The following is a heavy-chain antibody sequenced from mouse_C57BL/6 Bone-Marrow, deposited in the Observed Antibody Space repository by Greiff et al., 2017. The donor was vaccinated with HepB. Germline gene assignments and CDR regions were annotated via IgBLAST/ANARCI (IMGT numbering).Heavy chain of an antibody. CDR2: ISSGGSYT. CDR3: ARSYSNYGDY. Sequence: EVKLTESGGDLVKPGGSLKLSCAASGFTFSSYGMSWVRQTPDKRLEWVATISSGGSYTYYPDSVKGRFTISRDNAKNTLYLQMSSLKSEDTAMYYCARSYSNYGDYWGQGTTLTVSS. D-gene: IGHD2-5*01. V-gene: IGHV5-6*01. CDR1: GFTFSSYG. J-gene: IGHJ2*01.